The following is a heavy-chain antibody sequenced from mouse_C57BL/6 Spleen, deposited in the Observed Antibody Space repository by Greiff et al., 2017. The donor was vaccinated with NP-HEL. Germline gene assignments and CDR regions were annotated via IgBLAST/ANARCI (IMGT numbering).Heavy chain of an antibody. V-gene: IGHV6-6*01. CDR2: IRNKANNHAT. CDR1: GFTFSDAW. J-gene: IGHJ1*03. D-gene: IGHD1-1*01. CDR3: TTYYGSSYDWYFDV. Sequence: EVKVEESGGGLVQPGGSMKLSCAASGFTFSDAWMDWVRQSPEKGLEWVAEIRNKANNHATYYAESVKGRFTISRDDSKSSVYLQMNSLRAEDTGIYYCTTYYGSSYDWYFDVWGTGTTVTVSS.